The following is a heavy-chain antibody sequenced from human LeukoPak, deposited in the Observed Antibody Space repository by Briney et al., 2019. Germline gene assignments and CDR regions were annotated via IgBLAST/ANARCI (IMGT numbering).Heavy chain of an antibody. CDR2: IYPGDSDT. CDR3: ARHLGYSGTGGGYFDL. D-gene: IGHD5-12*01. J-gene: IGHJ2*01. CDR1: GYSFTSYW. V-gene: IGHV5-51*01. Sequence: GESLKISCKGSGYSFTSYWIGWVRQMPGKGLEWMGIIYPGDSDTRYSPSFQGQVTISADKSISTAYLQWSSLKASDTAMYYCARHLGYSGTGGGYFDLWGRGTLVTVSS.